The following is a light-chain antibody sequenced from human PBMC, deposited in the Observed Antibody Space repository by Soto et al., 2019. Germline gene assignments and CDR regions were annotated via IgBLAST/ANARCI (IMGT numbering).Light chain of an antibody. CDR2: EVS. CDR3: QAYDYSLTASV. Sequence: QSALTQPASVSGSPGQSITISCTGTRSDVGGYNFVSWYQQHPGKAPKLMIFEVSNRPSGVSNRFSGSKSGNTASLAITVLQAEDEADYYCQAYDYSLTASVFGGGTKLTVL. V-gene: IGLV2-14*01. CDR1: RSDVGGYNF. J-gene: IGLJ3*02.